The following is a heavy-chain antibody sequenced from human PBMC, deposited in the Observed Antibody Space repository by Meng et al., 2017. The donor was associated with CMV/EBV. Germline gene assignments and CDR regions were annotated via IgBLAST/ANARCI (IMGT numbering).Heavy chain of an antibody. V-gene: IGHV3-7*01. CDR3: TRDPSPVIVVESGAMYYYALDF. CDR1: GFTFTTYW. CDR2: IKEDGNEK. Sequence: GGSLRLSCAASGFTFTTYWMTWVRQAPGKGLEWVANIKEDGNEKNYVDSVRGRFSISRDNAKSSLHLQMNNLRAEDTAVYYCTRDPSPVIVVESGAMYYYALDFWGQGTMVTVSS. D-gene: IGHD2-2*01. J-gene: IGHJ3*01.